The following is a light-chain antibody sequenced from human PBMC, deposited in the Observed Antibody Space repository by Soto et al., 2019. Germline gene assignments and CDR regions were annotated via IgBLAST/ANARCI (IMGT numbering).Light chain of an antibody. Sequence: EIVLTQSPGTLSLSPGERATLSCRASQSVSYYLAWYQQKPGQAPRLVIFDASNRANGVPARFGGSGSGTDFTLTINSLEPEDFAVYYCQQRNVWPPITFGQGTRLEIK. CDR3: QQRNVWPPIT. J-gene: IGKJ5*01. V-gene: IGKV3-11*01. CDR2: DAS. CDR1: QSVSYY.